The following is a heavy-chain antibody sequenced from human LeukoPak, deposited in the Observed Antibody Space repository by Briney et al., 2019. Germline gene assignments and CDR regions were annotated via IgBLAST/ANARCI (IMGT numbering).Heavy chain of an antibody. D-gene: IGHD2-15*01. Sequence: SETLSLTCTVSGGSIRSYYWSWIRQPPGKGLEWIGYIYHSGSTKYNPSLKSRVTISEDTSKNQFSLKLSSVTAADTAVYYCARVHCSGGSCYVGYFDYWGQGTLVTVSS. J-gene: IGHJ4*02. CDR1: GGSIRSYY. CDR3: ARVHCSGGSCYVGYFDY. CDR2: IYHSGST. V-gene: IGHV4-59*01.